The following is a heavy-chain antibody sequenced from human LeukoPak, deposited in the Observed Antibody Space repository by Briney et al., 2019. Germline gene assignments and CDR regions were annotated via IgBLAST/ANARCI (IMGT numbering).Heavy chain of an antibody. CDR3: ARDHYYGSGSSYFDY. D-gene: IGHD3-10*01. CDR1: GGSISSYY. CDR2: IYYSGST. Sequence: PLETLSLTCTVSGGSISSYYWSWIRQPPGKGLEWIGYIYYSGSTNYNPSLKSRVTISVDTSKNQFSLKLSSVTAADTAVYYCARDHYYGSGSSYFDYWGQGTLVTVSS. V-gene: IGHV4-59*01. J-gene: IGHJ4*02.